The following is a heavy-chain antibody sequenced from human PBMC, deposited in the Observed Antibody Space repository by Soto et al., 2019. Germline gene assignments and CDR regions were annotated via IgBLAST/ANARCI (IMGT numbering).Heavy chain of an antibody. CDR1: GFTFSSYA. CDR2: LSGSGGYT. V-gene: IGHV3-23*01. Sequence: EVQLLESGGGLVQPGGSLRLSCTASGFTFSSYAMTWVRQAPGKGLEWVSSLSGSGGYTYYADSVKGRFTISRDNSKNTLYLQMNSLRAEDTAVYYCAKLHDSRTDYWGQGTLVTVSS. CDR3: AKLHDSRTDY. J-gene: IGHJ4*02. D-gene: IGHD3-22*01.